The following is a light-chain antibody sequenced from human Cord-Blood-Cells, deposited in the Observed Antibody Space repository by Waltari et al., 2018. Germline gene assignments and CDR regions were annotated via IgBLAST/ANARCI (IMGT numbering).Light chain of an antibody. V-gene: IGLV1-44*01. CDR3: AAWDDSLNGPV. CDR1: RSNIGSNT. J-gene: IGLJ3*02. Sequence: QSVLTQPPSASGTPGQRVTISCSGSRSNIGSNTANWYQQLPGTAPKLLIYRNNQRPSGVPDRFSGSKSGTSASLAISGLQAEDEADYYCAAWDDSLNGPVFGGGTKLTVL. CDR2: RNN.